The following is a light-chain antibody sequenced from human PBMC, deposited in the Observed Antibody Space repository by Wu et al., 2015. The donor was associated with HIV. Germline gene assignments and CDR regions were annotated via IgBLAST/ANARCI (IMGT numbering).Light chain of an antibody. V-gene: IGKV3-20*01. J-gene: IGKJ5*01. CDR1: QSVTSNY. CDR3: QHYDTSPIT. Sequence: EIVLTQSPGTLSLSPGERATLSCRASQSVTSNYLTWYRQKPGQAPRLLIYGASTRATGIPDRFSGSGSGTDFSLTISRLESEDFAVYYCQHYDTSPITFGQGTRLEIK. CDR2: GAS.